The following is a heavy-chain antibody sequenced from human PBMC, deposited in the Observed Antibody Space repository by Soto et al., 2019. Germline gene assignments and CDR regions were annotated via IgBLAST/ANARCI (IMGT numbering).Heavy chain of an antibody. CDR1: GGSFSGYY. CDR2: INHSGST. Sequence: SETLSLTCAVYGGSFSGYYWSWIRQPPGKGLEWIGEINHSGSTNYNPSLKSRVTISVDTSKNQFSLKLSSVTAADTAVYYCARGDQITMVRGVIPNLDYWGQGTLVTVSS. J-gene: IGHJ4*02. V-gene: IGHV4-34*01. CDR3: ARGDQITMVRGVIPNLDY. D-gene: IGHD3-10*01.